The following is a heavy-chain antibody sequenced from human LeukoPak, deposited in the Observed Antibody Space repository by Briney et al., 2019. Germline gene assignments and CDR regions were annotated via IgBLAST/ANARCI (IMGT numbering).Heavy chain of an antibody. V-gene: IGHV4-39*07. CDR2: IYYSGST. CDR3: ARDQRLWFPIDY. Sequence: SETLSLTCTVAGGSISISSYYWGWIRQPPGKGLEWIGSIYYSGSTYYNPSLKSRVTISVDTSKNQFSLKLSSVTAADTAVYYCARDQRLWFPIDYWGQGTLVTVSS. D-gene: IGHD3-10*01. CDR1: GGSISISSYY. J-gene: IGHJ4*02.